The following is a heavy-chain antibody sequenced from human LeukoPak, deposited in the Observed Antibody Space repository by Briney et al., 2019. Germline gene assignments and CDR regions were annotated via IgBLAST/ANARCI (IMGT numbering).Heavy chain of an antibody. CDR1: GGSFSGYY. J-gene: IGHJ4*02. CDR2: INHSGST. V-gene: IGHV4-34*01. D-gene: IGHD3-22*01. Sequence: SETLSLTCAVYGGSFSGYYWSWIRQPPGKGLEWIGEINHSGSTNYNPSLKSRVTISVDTSKNQFSLKLSSVTAADTAVYYCARGSRIYYDSSGYFGYWGQGTLVTVSS. CDR3: ARGSRIYYDSSGYFGY.